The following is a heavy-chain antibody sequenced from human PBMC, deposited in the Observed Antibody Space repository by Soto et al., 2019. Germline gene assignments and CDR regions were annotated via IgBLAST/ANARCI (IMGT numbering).Heavy chain of an antibody. J-gene: IGHJ6*03. CDR1: GFTVSSNY. Sequence: GGSLRLSCAASGFTVSSNYMSWVRQAPGKGLEWVSVIYSGGSTYYADSVKGRFTISRGHSKNTLYLQMNSLRAEDTAVYYCATKRDGYQLLFGSYYYYYMDVWGKGTTVTVSS. D-gene: IGHD2-2*01. CDR2: IYSGGST. CDR3: ATKRDGYQLLFGSYYYYYMDV. V-gene: IGHV3-66*01.